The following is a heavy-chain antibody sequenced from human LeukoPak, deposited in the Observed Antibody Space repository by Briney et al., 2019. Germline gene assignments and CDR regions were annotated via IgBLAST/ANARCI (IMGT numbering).Heavy chain of an antibody. CDR1: GYTFTSYG. Sequence: ASVKVSCKASGYTFTSYGISWVRQATGQGLEWMGWMNPNSGNTGYAQKFQGRVTMTRNTSISTAYMELSSLRSEDTAVYYCARGGYYYDSSGYYPRSWFDPWGQGTLVTVSS. D-gene: IGHD3-22*01. J-gene: IGHJ5*02. CDR2: MNPNSGNT. CDR3: ARGGYYYDSSGYYPRSWFDP. V-gene: IGHV1-8*02.